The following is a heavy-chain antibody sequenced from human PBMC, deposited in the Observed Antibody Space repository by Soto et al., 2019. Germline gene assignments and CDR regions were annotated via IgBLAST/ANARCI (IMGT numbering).Heavy chain of an antibody. CDR3: TRRYCTTTNCYSIDL. CDR2: ISTSGGHI. J-gene: IGHJ5*02. V-gene: IGHV3-21*04. Sequence: GGSLRLSCAASGFTFSTYNMNWVRQAPGKGLEWVSSISTSGGHIYYADSVRGRFTISRDNAENSLYLQMNSLRAEDTAVYFCTRRYCTTTNCYSIDLWGQGTLVTVSS. D-gene: IGHD2-2*02. CDR1: GFTFSTYN.